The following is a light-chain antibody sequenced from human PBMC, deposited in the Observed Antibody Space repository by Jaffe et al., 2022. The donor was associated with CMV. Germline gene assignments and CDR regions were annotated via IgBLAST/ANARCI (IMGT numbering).Light chain of an antibody. V-gene: IGKV2-30*02. CDR3: LQGTHWPGDT. CDR1: QSLVHSDGNTY. Sequence: DIVMTQSPLSLPVTLGQPASISCRSSQSLVHSDGNTYLNWFQQRPGQSPRRLIYKVSNRDSGVPDRFSASGSGTDFTLKISRVEAEDVGLYYCLQGTHWPGDTFGQGTKLEIK. J-gene: IGKJ2*01. CDR2: KVS.